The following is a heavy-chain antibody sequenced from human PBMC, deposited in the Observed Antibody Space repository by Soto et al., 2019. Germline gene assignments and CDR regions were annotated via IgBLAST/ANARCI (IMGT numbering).Heavy chain of an antibody. CDR1: GFTFSSYA. J-gene: IGHJ5*02. CDR3: ARDTGGGIVVVPAAIMA. CDR2: ISYDGSNK. V-gene: IGHV3-30-3*01. D-gene: IGHD2-2*01. Sequence: GGSLRLSCAASGFTFSSYAMHWVRQAPGKGLEWVAVISYDGSNKYYADSVKGRFTISRDNSKNTLYLQMNSLRAEDTAVYYCARDTGGGIVVVPAAIMAWGQGTLVTV.